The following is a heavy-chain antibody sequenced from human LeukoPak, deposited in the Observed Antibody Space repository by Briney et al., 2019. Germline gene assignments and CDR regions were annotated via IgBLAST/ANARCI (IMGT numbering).Heavy chain of an antibody. D-gene: IGHD2-15*01. CDR2: IKQDGSEK. J-gene: IGHJ4*02. CDR3: ARYGGSVHTFDC. V-gene: IGHV3-7*01. Sequence: GGSLRLSCAASGFTFSSYEMNWVRQAPGKGLEWVANIKQDGSEKYYVDSVKGRFTISRDNAKNSLYLQMNSLRAEDTAVYYCARYGGSVHTFDCWGQGVLVTVSS. CDR1: GFTFSSYE.